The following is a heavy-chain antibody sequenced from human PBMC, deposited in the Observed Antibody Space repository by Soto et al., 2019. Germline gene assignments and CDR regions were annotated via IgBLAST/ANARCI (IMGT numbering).Heavy chain of an antibody. J-gene: IGHJ5*02. V-gene: IGHV5-51*01. CDR1: GYSFTTSW. Sequence: GESLKISCKASGYSFTTSWIGWVRQMPGKGLEWMGIIFPSDSDTRYSPSFQGQVTISVDKSISTAYLQWSSLKASDTAMYYCASRARSWFDPCGKGALTTFSA. CDR3: ASRARSWFDP. CDR2: IFPSDSDT.